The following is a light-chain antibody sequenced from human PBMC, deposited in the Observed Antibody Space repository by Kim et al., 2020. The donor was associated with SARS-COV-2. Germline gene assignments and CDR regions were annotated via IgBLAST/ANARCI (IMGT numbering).Light chain of an antibody. CDR2: DND. CDR1: HSNIGNNY. CDR3: GAWDSSLNAWV. V-gene: IGLV1-51*01. J-gene: IGLJ3*02. Sequence: PNVPISCSGSHSNIGNNYLSWYQHLPGTAPKVLIYDNDKRPSGIPDRFSGSKSGTSATLGITGLQTGDEADYYCGAWDSSLNAWVFGEGTQLTVL.